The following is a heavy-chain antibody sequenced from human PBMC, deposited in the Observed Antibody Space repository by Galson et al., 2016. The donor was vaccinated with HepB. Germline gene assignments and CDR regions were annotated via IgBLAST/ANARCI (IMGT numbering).Heavy chain of an antibody. V-gene: IGHV3-30*04. Sequence: SLRLSCAASGFTFSSYSMHWVRQAPGKGLEWVALISYDGSNKYYADSVKGRFTISRDNSKNTLYLQMNSLRAEDTAVYYCAKDQIVVVVTGAFDIWGQGTMVTVSS. CDR1: GFTFSSYS. D-gene: IGHD2-15*01. CDR2: ISYDGSNK. J-gene: IGHJ3*02. CDR3: AKDQIVVVVTGAFDI.